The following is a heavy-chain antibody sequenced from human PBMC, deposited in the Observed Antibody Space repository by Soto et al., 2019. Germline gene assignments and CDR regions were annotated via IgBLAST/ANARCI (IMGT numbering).Heavy chain of an antibody. CDR1: GFTFSSYA. D-gene: IGHD2-2*01. CDR3: AKSPPTPAAKTRYFDY. J-gene: IGHJ4*02. CDR2: ISGSGGST. V-gene: IGHV3-23*01. Sequence: GRSLRLSCAASGFTFSSYAMSWVRQAPGKGLEWVSAISGSGGSTYYADSVKGRFTISRDNSKNTLYLQMNSLRAEDTAVYYCAKSPPTPAAKTRYFDYCGQGTLVTLSS.